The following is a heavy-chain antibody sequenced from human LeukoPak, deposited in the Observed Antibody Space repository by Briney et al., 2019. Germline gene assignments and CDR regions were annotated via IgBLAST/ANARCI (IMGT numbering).Heavy chain of an antibody. Sequence: GGSLRLSCAASGFTFSSYWMSWVRQAPGKGLEWVANIQRGGNEKYYVNSVKGRFTISRDNSKNTLYLQMNSLRAEDTAVYYCAKDLNQWEPTFDYWGQGTLVTVSS. V-gene: IGHV3-7*01. CDR2: IQRGGNEK. CDR1: GFTFSSYW. CDR3: AKDLNQWEPTFDY. J-gene: IGHJ4*02. D-gene: IGHD1-26*01.